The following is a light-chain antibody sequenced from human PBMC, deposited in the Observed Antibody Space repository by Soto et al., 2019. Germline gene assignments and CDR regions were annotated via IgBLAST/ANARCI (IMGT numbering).Light chain of an antibody. CDR2: EVN. CDR3: CSYTSSNTVV. V-gene: IGLV2-14*01. J-gene: IGLJ3*02. Sequence: QSALTQPASVSGSPGQSITISCTRTSSDIGAYKYVAWYQQQSGQAPKLMTYEVNNRPSGVSNRFSGSKSGNTASLTIAGLQAEDEADYYCCSYTSSNTVVFGGGTKLTVL. CDR1: SSDIGAYKY.